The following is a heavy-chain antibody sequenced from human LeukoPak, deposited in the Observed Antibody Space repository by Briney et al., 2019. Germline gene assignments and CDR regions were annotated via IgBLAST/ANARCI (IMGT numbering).Heavy chain of an antibody. Sequence: GGSLRLSRAASGFTVSSNYMSWVRQAPGKGLEWVSVIYSGGSTYYADSVKGRFTISRDNSKNTLYLQMNSLRAEDTAVYYCASRGGPQPLLYAFDIWGQGTMVTVSS. D-gene: IGHD3-10*01. CDR1: GFTVSSNY. CDR2: IYSGGST. V-gene: IGHV3-53*01. J-gene: IGHJ3*02. CDR3: ASRGGPQPLLYAFDI.